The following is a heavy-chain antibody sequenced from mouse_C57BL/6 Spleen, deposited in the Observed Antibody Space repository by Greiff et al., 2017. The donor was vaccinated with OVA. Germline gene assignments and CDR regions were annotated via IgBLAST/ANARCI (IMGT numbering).Heavy chain of an antibody. Sequence: QVHVKQSGAELVRPGTSVKVSCKASGYAFTNYLIEWVKQRPGQGLEWIGVINPGSGGTNYNEKFKGEATLTADKSSSTAYMQLSSLTSEDSAVYFCARGGLRHYYAMDYWGQGTSVTVSS. CDR1: GYAFTNYL. D-gene: IGHD2-4*01. J-gene: IGHJ4*01. V-gene: IGHV1-54*01. CDR3: ARGGLRHYYAMDY. CDR2: INPGSGGT.